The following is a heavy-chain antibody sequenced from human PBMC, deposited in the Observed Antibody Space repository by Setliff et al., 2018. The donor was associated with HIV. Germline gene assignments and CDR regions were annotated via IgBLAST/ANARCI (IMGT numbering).Heavy chain of an antibody. Sequence: GGSLRLSCVASGFTFNTAWVSWVRQAPGKGLEWVANIKNDGGEKFYVASVKGRFTTSRDNAKNSLYLQMNSLRAEDTAVYYCARMLLRTNPVYGLVSNRFDPWGPGTLVTVSS. J-gene: IGHJ5*02. V-gene: IGHV3-7*03. CDR1: GFTFNTAW. D-gene: IGHD2-8*01. CDR2: IKNDGGEK. CDR3: ARMLLRTNPVYGLVSNRFDP.